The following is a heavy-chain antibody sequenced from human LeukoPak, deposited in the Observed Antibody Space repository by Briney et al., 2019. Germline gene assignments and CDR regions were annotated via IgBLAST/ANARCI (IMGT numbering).Heavy chain of an antibody. CDR2: IIASGRDT. V-gene: IGHV3-23*01. D-gene: IGHD3-10*01. CDR1: GFTFSDYA. J-gene: IGHJ4*02. Sequence: TGGSLRLSCAASGFTFSDYAMNWARQAPGKGLEWVSGIIASGRDTYYADSVKGRFTISRDTSKNTLYLQTNSLRAEDTAVYYCAKDRYYYGLGYYFDYWGQGALVTVSS. CDR3: AKDRYYYGLGYYFDY.